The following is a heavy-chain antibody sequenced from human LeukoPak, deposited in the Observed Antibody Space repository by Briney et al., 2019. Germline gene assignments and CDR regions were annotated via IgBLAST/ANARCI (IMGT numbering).Heavy chain of an antibody. CDR2: IYHSGST. CDR3: ARSFSGSYYNYYGMDV. CDR1: GGSISSSNW. Sequence: SETLSLTCAVSGGSISSSNWWSWVRQPPGKGLEWIGEIYHSGSTNYNPSLKSRVTISVDKSKNQFSLKLSSVTAADTAVYYCARSFSGSYYNYYGMDVWGQGTTVTVSS. D-gene: IGHD1-26*01. J-gene: IGHJ6*02. V-gene: IGHV4-4*02.